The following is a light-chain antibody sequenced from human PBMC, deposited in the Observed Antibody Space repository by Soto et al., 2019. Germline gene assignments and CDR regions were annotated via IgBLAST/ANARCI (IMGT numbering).Light chain of an antibody. CDR1: QSVRSN. J-gene: IGKJ4*01. Sequence: EIVMTQSPATLSVSPGERATLSCRASQSVRSNLAWYQQKPGQAPRLLISGASTRATGVPARSSGSGSGTEFTLTISSLQSEDFAVYYCQQYNNWPPLTFGGGTKVDIK. CDR2: GAS. CDR3: QQYNNWPPLT. V-gene: IGKV3-15*01.